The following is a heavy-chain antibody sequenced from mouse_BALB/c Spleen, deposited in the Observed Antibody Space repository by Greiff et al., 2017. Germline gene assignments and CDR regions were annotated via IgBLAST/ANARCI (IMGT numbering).Heavy chain of an antibody. D-gene: IGHD2-4*01. Sequence: EVHLVESGPGLVKPSQSLSLTCTVTGYSITSDYAWNWIRQFPGNKLEWMGYISYSGSTSYNPSLKSRISITRDTSKNQFFLQLNSVTTEDTATYYCARSGGLRHYYAMDYWGQGTSVTVSS. CDR2: ISYSGST. CDR1: GYSITSDYA. CDR3: ARSGGLRHYYAMDY. J-gene: IGHJ4*01. V-gene: IGHV3-2*02.